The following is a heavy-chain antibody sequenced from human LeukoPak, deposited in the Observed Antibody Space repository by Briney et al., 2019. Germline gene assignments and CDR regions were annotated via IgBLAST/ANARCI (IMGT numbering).Heavy chain of an antibody. CDR1: GGTFSSYA. CDR2: IIPIFGTA. J-gene: IGHJ3*02. D-gene: IGHD2-2*03. V-gene: IGHV1-69*05. CDR3: ARESGYCSSTSCYHAFDI. Sequence: SVKVSCKASGGTFSSYAISWVRQAPGQGLEWMGGIIPIFGTANYAQKFQGRVTITTDESTSTAYMELSSLRSEDTAVYYCARESGYCSSTSCYHAFDIWGQGTMVTVSS.